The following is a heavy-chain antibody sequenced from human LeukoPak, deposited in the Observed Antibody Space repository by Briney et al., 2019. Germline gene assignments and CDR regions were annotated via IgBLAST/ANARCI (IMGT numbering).Heavy chain of an antibody. CDR1: GYTFTSYG. J-gene: IGHJ4*02. CDR3: ARVGDYYESSGYHLALDY. Sequence: ASVKVSCKASGYTFTSYGISWVRQAPGQGLEWMGWISAYNGNTNYAQKLQGRVTMTTDTSTSTAYMELRSLRSDDTAVYYCARVGDYYESSGYHLALDYWGQGTLVTVSS. CDR2: ISAYNGNT. V-gene: IGHV1-18*01. D-gene: IGHD3-22*01.